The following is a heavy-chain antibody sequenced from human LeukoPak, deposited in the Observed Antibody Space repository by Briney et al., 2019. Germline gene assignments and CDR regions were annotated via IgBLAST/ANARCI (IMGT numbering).Heavy chain of an antibody. J-gene: IGHJ3*01. CDR2: ISGTGGST. D-gene: IGHD3-10*01. Sequence: PGGSLRLSCAASGFTFSSSAMSWVRQAPGKGLEWVSGISGTGGSTYYADSVKGRFTISRDNSNNTLYLQMNSLRAEDTAIYYCAKGGITRIRGSDWGPGTMVTVSS. CDR3: AKGGITRIRGSD. V-gene: IGHV3-23*01. CDR1: GFTFSSSA.